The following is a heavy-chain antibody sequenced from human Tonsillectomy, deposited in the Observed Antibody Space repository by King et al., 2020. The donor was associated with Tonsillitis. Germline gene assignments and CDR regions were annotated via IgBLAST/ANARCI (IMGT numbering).Heavy chain of an antibody. D-gene: IGHD6-19*01. CDR3: ARVGSVAGPIYYYYYDMDV. V-gene: IGHV3-33*05. CDR2: ISYDGSKK. Sequence: QLVQSGGGVVQPGRSLRLSCAASGFIFSTYGMHWVRQAPGKGLEWVAVISYDGSKKYYADSVKGRFTISRDNSKNTLYLQMNGLRAEETAVYYCARVGSVAGPIYYYYYDMDVWGQGTTVTVSS. J-gene: IGHJ6*02. CDR1: GFIFSTYG.